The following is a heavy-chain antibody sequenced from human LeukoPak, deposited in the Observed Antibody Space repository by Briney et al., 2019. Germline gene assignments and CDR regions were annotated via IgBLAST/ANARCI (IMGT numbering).Heavy chain of an antibody. Sequence: GSLRLSCAASGFTFSSYGMTWVRQAPGKGLEWVSYISSSSSTIYYADSVKGRFTISRDNAKNSLYLQLNSLRAADTAVYYCARHPLLWFGETQGWFDPWGQGTLVTVSS. CDR3: ARHPLLWFGETQGWFDP. CDR2: ISSSSSTI. D-gene: IGHD3-10*01. J-gene: IGHJ5*02. V-gene: IGHV3-48*01. CDR1: GFTFSSYG.